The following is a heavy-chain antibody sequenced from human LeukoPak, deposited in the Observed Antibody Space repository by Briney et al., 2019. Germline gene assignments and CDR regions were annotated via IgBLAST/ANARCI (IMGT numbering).Heavy chain of an antibody. CDR2: IIPIFGTA. CDR3: ARASTYYYDSSGYSSRSSEYFQH. Sequence: SVKVSCKASGGPFSNYAISWVRQAPGQGLEWMGGIIPIFGTANYAQKFQGRVTITTDESTSTAYMELSSLRSEDTAVYYCARASTYYYDSSGYSSRSSEYFQHWGQGTLVTVSS. CDR1: GGPFSNYA. D-gene: IGHD3-22*01. J-gene: IGHJ1*01. V-gene: IGHV1-69*05.